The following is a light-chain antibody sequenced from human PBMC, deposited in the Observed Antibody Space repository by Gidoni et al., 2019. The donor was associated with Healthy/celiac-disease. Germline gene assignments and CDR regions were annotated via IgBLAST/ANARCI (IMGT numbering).Light chain of an antibody. V-gene: IGKV3-15*01. CDR3: QQYNNWPPGYT. CDR2: CAS. CDR1: QSVSSN. Sequence: ELLMTKPPATLPVSPGERATFTCRASQSVSSNLAWYQQKPGQAPRLLIYCASTSATAIPARFSGSGSGTEFTLTISSLQSDDFAVYYCQQYNNWPPGYTFGQGTKLEIK. J-gene: IGKJ2*01.